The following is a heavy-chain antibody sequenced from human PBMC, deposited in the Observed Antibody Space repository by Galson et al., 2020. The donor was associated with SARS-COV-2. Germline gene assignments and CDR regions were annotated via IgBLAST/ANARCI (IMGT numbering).Heavy chain of an antibody. CDR2: IFYSGGT. CDR3: ARDLRNSFIVATKRGYGMDV. J-gene: IGHJ6*02. Sequence: SETLSLTCTVSGGSVSSGSYYWSWIRQPPGKGLEWIGYIFYSGGTNYNPSLKSRVTISLDTSKNQFSLELSSMTAADTAVYYGARDLRNSFIVATKRGYGMDVWGQGTTVTVSS. V-gene: IGHV4-61*01. CDR1: GGSVSSGSYY. D-gene: IGHD5-12*01.